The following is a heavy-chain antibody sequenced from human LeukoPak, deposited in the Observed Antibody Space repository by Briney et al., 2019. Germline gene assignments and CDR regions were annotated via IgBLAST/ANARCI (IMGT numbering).Heavy chain of an antibody. CDR3: ARSDYYDSSGYPDY. J-gene: IGHJ4*02. CDR2: INPNSGGT. CDR1: GYTFTDYY. Sequence: ASVTVSFTASGYTFTDYYMHWVGQAPGQGLEGMGWINPNSGGTNYAQNFQGRVTMTRDTSISTAYMELSRLRSDDTAVYYCARSDYYDSSGYPDYWGQGTLVTVSS. D-gene: IGHD3-22*01. V-gene: IGHV1-2*02.